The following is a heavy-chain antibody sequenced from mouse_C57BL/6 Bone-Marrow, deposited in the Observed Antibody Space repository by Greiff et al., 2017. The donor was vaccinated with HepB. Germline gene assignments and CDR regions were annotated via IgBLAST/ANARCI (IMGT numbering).Heavy chain of an antibody. J-gene: IGHJ2*01. Sequence: EVKLVESGEGLVKPGGSLKLSCAASGFTFSSYAMSWVRQTPEKRLEWVAYISSGGDYIYYADTVKGRFTISRENARNTLYLQMSSLKSEDTARYYCTRRGGVVYFDYWGQGTTLTFSS. D-gene: IGHD1-1*01. V-gene: IGHV5-9-1*02. CDR1: GFTFSSYA. CDR2: ISSGGDYI. CDR3: TRRGGVVYFDY.